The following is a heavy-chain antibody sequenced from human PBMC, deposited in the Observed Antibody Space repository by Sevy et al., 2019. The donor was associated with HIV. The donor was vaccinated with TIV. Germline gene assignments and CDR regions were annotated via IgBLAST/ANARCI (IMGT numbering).Heavy chain of an antibody. CDR3: AKVRYSSSWTGYYYYYMDV. D-gene: IGHD6-13*01. J-gene: IGHJ6*03. V-gene: IGHV3-30*02. Sequence: GGSLRLSCAASGFTFSSYGMHRVRQAPGKGLEWVAFIRYDGSNKYYADSVKGRFTISRDNSKNTLYLQMNSLRAEDTAVYYCAKVRYSSSWTGYYYYYMDVWGKGTTVTVSS. CDR1: GFTFSSYG. CDR2: IRYDGSNK.